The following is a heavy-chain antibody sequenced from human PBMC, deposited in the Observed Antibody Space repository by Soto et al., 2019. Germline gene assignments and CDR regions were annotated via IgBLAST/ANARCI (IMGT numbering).Heavy chain of an antibody. J-gene: IGHJ5*02. CDR3: ARLYDFWSGYYVSWFDP. Sequence: PSETLSLTCTVSGGSISSYYWSWVRQPPGKGLEWLALIYWNDDKRYSPSLKSRLTITKDTSKNQVVLTMTNMDPVDTATYYCARLYDFWSGYYVSWFDPWGQGTLVTVSS. CDR1: GGSISSYYW. D-gene: IGHD3-3*01. CDR2: IYWNDDK. V-gene: IGHV2-5*01.